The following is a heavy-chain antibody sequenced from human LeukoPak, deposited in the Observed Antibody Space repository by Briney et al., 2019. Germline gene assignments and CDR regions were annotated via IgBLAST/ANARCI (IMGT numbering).Heavy chain of an antibody. CDR1: GGSISSSSYY. Sequence: SETLSLTCTVSGGSISSSSYYWGWIRQPPGKGLEWIGSIYYSGSTYYNPSLKSRVTISVDTSKNQFSLKLSSVTAADTAVYYCAGEGYCTNGVCHPDYWGREPWSPSPQ. V-gene: IGHV4-39*02. CDR3: AGEGYCTNGVCHPDY. J-gene: IGHJ4*02. CDR2: IYYSGST. D-gene: IGHD2-8*01.